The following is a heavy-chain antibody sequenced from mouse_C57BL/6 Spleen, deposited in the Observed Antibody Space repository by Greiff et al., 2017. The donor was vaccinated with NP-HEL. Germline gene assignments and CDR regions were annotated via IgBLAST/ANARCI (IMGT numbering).Heavy chain of an antibody. CDR1: GYAFSSSW. V-gene: IGHV1-82*01. J-gene: IGHJ2*01. D-gene: IGHD1-1*01. Sequence: VQLQQSGPELVKPGASVKISCKASGYAFSSSWMNWVKQRPGKGLEWIGRIYPGDGDTNYNGKFKGKATLTAEKSSSTAYMQLSSLTSEDSAVYFCGGDYADYWGQGTTLTVSS. CDR2: IYPGDGDT. CDR3: GGDYADY.